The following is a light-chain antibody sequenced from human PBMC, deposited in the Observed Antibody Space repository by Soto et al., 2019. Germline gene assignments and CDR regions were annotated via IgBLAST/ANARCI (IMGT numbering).Light chain of an antibody. J-gene: IGKJ5*01. Sequence: DIQMTQSPSSLSASVGDRVTITCRANQSISDYLNWYRQKPGKAPKFLTYASSSLQSGVPSRFRGSGSGTLFTLTISSLQPEDFATYYCQQSYSTPTITFGHGTRLEIK. CDR1: QSISDY. CDR2: ASS. CDR3: QQSYSTPTIT. V-gene: IGKV1-39*01.